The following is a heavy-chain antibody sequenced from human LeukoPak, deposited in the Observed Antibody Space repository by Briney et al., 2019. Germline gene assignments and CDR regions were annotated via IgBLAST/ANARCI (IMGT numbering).Heavy chain of an antibody. V-gene: IGHV4-59*01. CDR2: IYYSGST. CDR3: ARVSGYSYGLFDP. D-gene: IGHD5-18*01. J-gene: IGHJ5*02. CDR1: GGSISSYC. Sequence: SETLSLTCTVSGGSISSYCWGWIRQPPGKGLEWIGYIYYSGSTNYNPSLKSRVTISVDTSKNQFSLKLSSVTAADTAVYYCARVSGYSYGLFDPWGQGTLVTVSS.